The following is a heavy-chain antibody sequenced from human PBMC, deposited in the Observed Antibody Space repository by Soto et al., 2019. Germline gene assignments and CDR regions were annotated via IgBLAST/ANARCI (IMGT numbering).Heavy chain of an antibody. D-gene: IGHD3-9*01. J-gene: IGHJ4*02. CDR1: GYTFTSYD. V-gene: IGHV1-8*01. CDR2: MNPNSGNT. CDR3: ARGEILTNAFDI. Sequence: ASVKVSCKASGYTFTSYDINWVRQATGQGLEWMGWMNPNSGNTGYAQKFQGRVTMTRNTSISTAYMELSSLRSEDTAVYYCARGEILTNAFDIWGQGALVTVSS.